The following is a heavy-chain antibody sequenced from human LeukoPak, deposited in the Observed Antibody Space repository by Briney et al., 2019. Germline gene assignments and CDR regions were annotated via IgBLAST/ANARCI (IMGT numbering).Heavy chain of an antibody. V-gene: IGHV3-15*01. Sequence: GGSLRLSCAASGFTFSNAWMSWVRQAPGKGLEWVGRIKSKTDGGTTDYAAPVKGRFTISRDDSKNTLYLQMNSLKTEDTAVYYCTTGQNPYYYDSSGYYRLWGQGTLVTVSS. CDR2: IKSKTDGGTT. J-gene: IGHJ4*02. CDR1: GFTFSNAW. D-gene: IGHD3-22*01. CDR3: TTGQNPYYYDSSGYYRL.